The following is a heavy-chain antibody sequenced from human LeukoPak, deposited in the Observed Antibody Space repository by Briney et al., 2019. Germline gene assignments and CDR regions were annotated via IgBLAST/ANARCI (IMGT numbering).Heavy chain of an antibody. CDR2: IDWDDDK. J-gene: IGHJ2*01. CDR3: ARIREPHKEGYFDL. Sequence: SGPTLVNPTQTLTLTCTFSGFSLSTSGMCVSWIRQPPGKALEWLARIDWDDDKYYSTSLKTRLTISKDTSKNQVVLTMTNMDPVDTATYYCARIREPHKEGYFDLWGRGTLVTVSS. V-gene: IGHV2-70*11. CDR1: GFSLSTSGMC. D-gene: IGHD1-26*01.